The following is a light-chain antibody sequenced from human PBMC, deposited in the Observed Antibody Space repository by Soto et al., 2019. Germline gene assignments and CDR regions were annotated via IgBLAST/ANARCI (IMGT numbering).Light chain of an antibody. CDR1: QNIYNY. V-gene: IGKV1-5*03. J-gene: IGKJ3*01. CDR3: HQYSVTSS. CDR2: KAS. Sequence: DIQMTQSPSTLSASVGDRVTITCRASQNIYNYLAWYQQKPGKAPKHLIYKASTLESRVPSRFSGSGSGKEFTLTISSLQPDDFSTYYCHQYSVTSSFGPGTKVDVK.